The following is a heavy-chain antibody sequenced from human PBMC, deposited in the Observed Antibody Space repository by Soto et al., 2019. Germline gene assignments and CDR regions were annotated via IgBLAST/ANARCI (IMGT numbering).Heavy chain of an antibody. J-gene: IGHJ4*02. CDR2: IYYSGST. Sequence: SQTHSLSYTVSGGSISNGGYCWRCIRQHPGKGLEWIGYIYYSGSTNYNPSLKSRVTISVDTSKNQFSLKLSSVTAADTAVYYCARVIPGGEYSYGPTTINGQRYYFDYWGQGTLVTV. CDR3: ARVIPGGEYSYGPTTINGQRYYFDY. CDR1: GGSISNGGYC. D-gene: IGHD5-18*01. V-gene: IGHV4-31*03.